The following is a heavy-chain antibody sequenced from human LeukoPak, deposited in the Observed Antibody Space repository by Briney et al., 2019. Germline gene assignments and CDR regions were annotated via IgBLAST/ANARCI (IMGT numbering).Heavy chain of an antibody. CDR2: ISSSSSTI. D-gene: IGHD3-22*01. V-gene: IGHV3-48*01. CDR1: GFTFSSYS. CDR3: ARAPYDSSGYYWPTDFDY. Sequence: QPGGSLRLSCAASGFTFSSYSMNWVRQAPGKGLEWVSYISSSSSTIYYADSVKGRFTISRDNAKNSLYLQMNSLRAEDTAVYYCARAPYDSSGYYWPTDFDYWGQGTLVTVSS. J-gene: IGHJ4*02.